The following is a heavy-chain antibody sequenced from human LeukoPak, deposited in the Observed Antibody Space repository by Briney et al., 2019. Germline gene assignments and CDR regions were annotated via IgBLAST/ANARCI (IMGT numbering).Heavy chain of an antibody. J-gene: IGHJ4*02. D-gene: IGHD3-10*01. CDR3: ARAITMVRGVIINY. CDR2: MNPNSGNT. CDR1: GYTFTSYD. V-gene: IGHV1-8*01. Sequence: ASVKVSCKASGYTFTSYDINWVRQATGQGLEWMGWMNPNSGNTGYAQKFQGRVTMTRNTSISTAYMELSSLRSEDTAVYYCARAITMVRGVIINYWGQGTLATVSS.